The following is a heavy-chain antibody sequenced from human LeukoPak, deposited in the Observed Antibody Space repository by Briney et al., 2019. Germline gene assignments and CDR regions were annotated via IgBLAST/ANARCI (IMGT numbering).Heavy chain of an antibody. CDR2: IYYSGST. V-gene: IGHV4-59*01. CDR1: GDSISSYY. D-gene: IGHD3-22*01. J-gene: IGHJ4*02. CDR3: ARQTYYYDSYFDY. Sequence: SETLSLTCTVSGDSISSYYWSWIRQPPGKGLEWIGYIYYSGSTNYNPSLKSRVTISVDTSKNQFSLKLSSVTAADTAVYYCARQTYYYDSYFDYWGQGTLVTVSS.